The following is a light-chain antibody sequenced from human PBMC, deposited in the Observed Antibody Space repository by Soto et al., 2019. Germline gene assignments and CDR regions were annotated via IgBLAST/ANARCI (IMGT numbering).Light chain of an antibody. CDR1: QDISNY. Sequence: DIQMTQSPSSLSASVGDRVTITCQASQDISNYLNWYQQKPGKAPKLLIYDASNLETGVPSRFSGSGSGTDFTFTISSLQPEDIATYYCHQYDKLPISFGQGTRLEIK. CDR2: DAS. V-gene: IGKV1-33*01. CDR3: HQYDKLPIS. J-gene: IGKJ5*01.